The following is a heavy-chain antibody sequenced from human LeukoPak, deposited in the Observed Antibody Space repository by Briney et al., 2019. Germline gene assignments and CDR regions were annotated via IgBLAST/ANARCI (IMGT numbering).Heavy chain of an antibody. CDR1: GFSFSNFA. CDR3: AGRAGGTNPFDY. V-gene: IGHV3-30*04. J-gene: IGHJ4*02. CDR2: TSYDGSHK. D-gene: IGHD6-13*01. Sequence: GGSLRLSCAASGFSFSNFAMHWVRQAPGKGLEWVAVTSYDGSHKYYADSVKGRFTISRDNSKNTLFLQMNSLRVEDTAVYFCAGRAGGTNPFDYWGQGTLVTVSS.